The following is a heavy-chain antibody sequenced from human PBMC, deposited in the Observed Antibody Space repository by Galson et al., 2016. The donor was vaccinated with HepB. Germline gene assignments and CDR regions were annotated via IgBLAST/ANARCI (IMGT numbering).Heavy chain of an antibody. V-gene: IGHV3-53*01. CDR2: VYSGGGT. CDR3: ASGLRFLEWLH. Sequence: SLRLSCAASGFIVSQNYMSWVRQAPGKGLEWVSVVYSGGGTHHADSVKGRFTTSRDFSKDTLYLQLNSPRAEDTAVYYCASGLRFLEWLHWGQGTLVTVSS. D-gene: IGHD3-3*01. J-gene: IGHJ4*02. CDR1: GFIVSQNY.